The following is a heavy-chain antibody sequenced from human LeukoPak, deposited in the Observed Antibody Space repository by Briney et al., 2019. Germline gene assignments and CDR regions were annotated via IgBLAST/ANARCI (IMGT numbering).Heavy chain of an antibody. V-gene: IGHV4-38-2*02. CDR3: ARGGYGDYTPFDY. CDR1: GYSISSGYY. CDR2: IYHSGST. J-gene: IGHJ4*02. D-gene: IGHD4-17*01. Sequence: SETLSLTCTVSGYSISSGYYWGWIRQPPGKGLEWIGSIYHSGSTYYNPSLKSRVTISVDTSKNQFSLKLSSVTAADTAVYYCARGGYGDYTPFDYWGQGTLVTVSS.